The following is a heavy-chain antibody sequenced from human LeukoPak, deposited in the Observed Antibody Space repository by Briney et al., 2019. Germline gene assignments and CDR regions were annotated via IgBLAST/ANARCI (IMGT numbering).Heavy chain of an antibody. CDR3: TSMGKNDYVWGSYRQFDY. J-gene: IGHJ4*02. Sequence: GGSLKLSCAASGFTFSGSAMHWVRQASGKGLEWVGRIRSKANSYVTAYAASVKGRFTISRDDSKNTAYLQTNSLKTEDTAVYYCTSMGKNDYVWGSYRQFDYWGQGTLVTVSS. D-gene: IGHD3-16*02. CDR2: IRSKANSYVT. CDR1: GFTFSGSA. V-gene: IGHV3-73*01.